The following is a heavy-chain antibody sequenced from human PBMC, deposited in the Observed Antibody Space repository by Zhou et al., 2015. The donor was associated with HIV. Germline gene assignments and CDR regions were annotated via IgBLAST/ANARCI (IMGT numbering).Heavy chain of an antibody. CDR3: ARAGSGYCSSTSCYYYYYYMDV. V-gene: IGHV1-8*01. CDR1: GYTFTSYD. Sequence: QVQLVQSGAEVKKPGASVKVSCKASGYTFTSYDINWVRQATGQGLEWMGWMNPNSGNTGYAQKFQGRVTMTRNTSISTAYMELSSLRSEDTAVYYCARAGSGYCSSTSCYYYYYYMDVWARDHGHRLL. J-gene: IGHJ6*03. CDR2: MNPNSGNT. D-gene: IGHD2-2*01.